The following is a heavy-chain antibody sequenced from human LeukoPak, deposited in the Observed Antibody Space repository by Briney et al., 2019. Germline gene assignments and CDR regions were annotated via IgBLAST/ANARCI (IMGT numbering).Heavy chain of an antibody. Sequence: GGSLRLSCAGSGFTFGGYGMHWFRQTPGKGLEWVAVIAYDGSRAFYADSVKGRFTISRDNSKNTMSVQMDDLRAEDTAVYYCTRYNNDHFDYWGQGTLVAVSS. D-gene: IGHD1-14*01. CDR3: TRYNNDHFDY. V-gene: IGHV3-33*01. J-gene: IGHJ4*02. CDR2: IAYDGSRA. CDR1: GFTFGGYG.